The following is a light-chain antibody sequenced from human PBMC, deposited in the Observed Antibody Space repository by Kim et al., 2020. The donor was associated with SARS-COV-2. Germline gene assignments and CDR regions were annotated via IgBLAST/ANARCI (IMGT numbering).Light chain of an antibody. CDR3: QHYGNSPT. Sequence: ETVLTQSPGTLSLSPGERATLSCRASQSVSSSYLAWYQQKPGQAPRLLIYGASRRATGIPDRFSGSGSGTDFTLTISRLEPEDFAVYYCQHYGNSPTFGGGTKVDIK. CDR1: QSVSSSY. V-gene: IGKV3-20*01. CDR2: GAS. J-gene: IGKJ4*01.